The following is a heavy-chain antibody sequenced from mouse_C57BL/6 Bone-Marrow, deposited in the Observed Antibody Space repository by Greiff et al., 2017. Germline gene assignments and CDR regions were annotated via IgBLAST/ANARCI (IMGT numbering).Heavy chain of an antibody. V-gene: IGHV1-42*01. CDR3: SMTLDSSIAN. J-gene: IGHJ3*01. CDR2: ITPSTGGT. Sequence: VQLQQSVPELVMPGASVKFSCNASGFSCTGYYMNWVKQCPEKSLEWIGVITPSTGGTPYYQKFKAKDTLTVDKSSNTAYMQLKSLTSEDSAIYYCSMTLDSSIANWGQWTLVTVSA. D-gene: IGHD3-2*02. CDR1: GFSCTGYY.